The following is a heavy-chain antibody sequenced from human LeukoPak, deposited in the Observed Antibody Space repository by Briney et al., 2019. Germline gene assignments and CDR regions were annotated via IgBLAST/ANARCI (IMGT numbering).Heavy chain of an antibody. Sequence: SETLSLTCAVSGGSISSSSYYWDWIRQPPGKGLEWIASIYYSGSTYYNPSLKSRVTISVDTSKNQFSLKLSSVTAADTAVYYCARHPIVATITPWDYWGQGTLVTVSS. D-gene: IGHD5-12*01. V-gene: IGHV4-39*01. J-gene: IGHJ4*02. CDR2: IYYSGST. CDR1: GGSISSSSYY. CDR3: ARHPIVATITPWDY.